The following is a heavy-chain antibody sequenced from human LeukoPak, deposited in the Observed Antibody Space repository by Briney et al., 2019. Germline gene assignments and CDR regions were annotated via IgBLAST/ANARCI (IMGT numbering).Heavy chain of an antibody. CDR2: INPNSGGT. Sequence: ASVKVSCKSSLYTFTGYYMHCVRQAPGQGLELMGGINPNSGGTNYAQKFQGRVTITRDTSISTAYMELSRLRSDDTAVYYCAREQNSYCSGGSCYSFHNFDYWGEGTLVTVSS. CDR3: AREQNSYCSGGSCYSFHNFDY. CDR1: LYTFTGYY. V-gene: IGHV1-2*02. J-gene: IGHJ4*02. D-gene: IGHD2-15*01.